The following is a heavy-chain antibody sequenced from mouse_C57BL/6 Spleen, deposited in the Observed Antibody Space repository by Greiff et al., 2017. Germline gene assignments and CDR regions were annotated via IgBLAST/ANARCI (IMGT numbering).Heavy chain of an antibody. CDR1: GYSITSGYY. D-gene: IGHD2-4*01. CDR2: ISYDGSN. J-gene: IGHJ2*01. V-gene: IGHV3-6*01. CDR3: ASLYYDYDY. Sequence: EVQLQESGPGLVKPSQSLSLTCSVTGYSITSGYYWNWIRQFPGNKLEWMGYISYDGSNNYNPSLKNRISITRDTSKNQFFLKLNSVTTEDTATYYCASLYYDYDYWGQGTTLTVSS.